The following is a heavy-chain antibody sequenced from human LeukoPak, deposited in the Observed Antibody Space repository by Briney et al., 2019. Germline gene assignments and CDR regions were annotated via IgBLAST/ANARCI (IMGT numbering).Heavy chain of an antibody. Sequence: GWSLRLSCTASGFPFSDYSMNWVRQAPGKGLEWISYIGISSGNTKYADSVKGRFTISADNARNSLYLQMNSLRVEDTAVYYCARDHNYAFDNWGQGTLVSVSS. CDR3: ARDHNYAFDN. CDR2: IGISSGNT. CDR1: GFPFSDYS. V-gene: IGHV3-48*04. D-gene: IGHD1-1*01. J-gene: IGHJ4*02.